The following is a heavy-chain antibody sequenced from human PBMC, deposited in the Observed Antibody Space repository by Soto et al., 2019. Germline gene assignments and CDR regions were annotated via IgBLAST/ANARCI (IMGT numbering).Heavy chain of an antibody. CDR1: GFTFSNYA. CDR3: ARPKG. CDR2: ISYDGSNK. V-gene: IGHV3-30*04. Sequence: QVQLVESGGGVVQPGRPLRLSCAASGFTFSNYAMHWVRQAPGKGLEWVAVISYDGSNKYYADSVRGRFTISRDNSESTLYLQMNSLRAEDTGVYYCARPKGWGLGTLVTVSS. J-gene: IGHJ4*02.